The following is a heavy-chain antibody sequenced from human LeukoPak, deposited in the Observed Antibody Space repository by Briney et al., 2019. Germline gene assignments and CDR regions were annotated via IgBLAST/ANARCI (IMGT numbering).Heavy chain of an antibody. Sequence: GGSLRLSCAASGFTFSSYSMNWVRQAPGKGLEWVSYTSSSSSTIYYADSVKGRFTISRDNAKNSLYLQMNSLRDEDTAVYYCASFSMVRGVSIDYWGQGTLVTVSS. CDR2: TSSSSSTI. CDR1: GFTFSSYS. D-gene: IGHD3-10*01. V-gene: IGHV3-48*02. CDR3: ASFSMVRGVSIDY. J-gene: IGHJ4*02.